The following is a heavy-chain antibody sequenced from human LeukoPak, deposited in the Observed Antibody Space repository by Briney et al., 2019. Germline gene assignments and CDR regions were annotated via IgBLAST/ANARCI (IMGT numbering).Heavy chain of an antibody. V-gene: IGHV3-30*04. D-gene: IGHD3-16*01. J-gene: IGHJ4*02. Sequence: GGSLRLSCAASGFTFSSCAMHWVRQAPGKGLEWVAVISYDGSNKYYADSVKGRFTISRDNSKNTLYLQMNSLRAEDTAVYYCASLYGSANFDYWGQGTLVTVSS. CDR1: GFTFSSCA. CDR3: ASLYGSANFDY. CDR2: ISYDGSNK.